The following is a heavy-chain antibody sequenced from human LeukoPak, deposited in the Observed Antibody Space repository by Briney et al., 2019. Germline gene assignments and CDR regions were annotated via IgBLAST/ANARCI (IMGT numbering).Heavy chain of an antibody. V-gene: IGHV1-2*02. J-gene: IGHJ5*02. CDR2: INPNSGAT. D-gene: IGHD6-19*01. CDR1: GYTFTGCY. CDR3: ARDGPGVAVSGSKWFDP. Sequence: ASVTVSCKASGYTFTGCYLHWVRQAPGQGLEWMGWINPNSGATKYAQKFQDRVTMTRDTSISTAYMELSSLRSDDTAVYYCARDGPGVAVSGSKWFDPWGQGTLVTVSS.